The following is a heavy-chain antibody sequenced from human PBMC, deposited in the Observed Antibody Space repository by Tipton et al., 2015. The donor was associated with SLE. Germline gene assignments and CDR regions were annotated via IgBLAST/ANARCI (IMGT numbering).Heavy chain of an antibody. D-gene: IGHD6-6*01. CDR1: GASISSHY. J-gene: IGHJ4*02. V-gene: IGHV4-59*11. CDR2: IYSGGST. Sequence: TLSLTCTVSGASISSHYWTWIRQPPGKGLEWIGYIYSGGSTNYNPSLKSRVTISVDTSKNQFSLKLSSVTAADTAVYYCARVEQQLVVDYWGQGTLVTVSS. CDR3: ARVEQQLVVDY.